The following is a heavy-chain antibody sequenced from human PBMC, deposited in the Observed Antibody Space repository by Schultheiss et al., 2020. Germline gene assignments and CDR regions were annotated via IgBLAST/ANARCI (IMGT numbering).Heavy chain of an antibody. CDR2: IRSKTYGGTT. CDR3: TTPVVAMHY. J-gene: IGHJ4*02. V-gene: IGHV3-49*04. D-gene: IGHD2-15*01. CDR1: GFTFGDYA. Sequence: SLRLSCTTSGFTFGDYAMTWVRQAPGKGLEWVGFIRSKTYGGTTEYAASVEGRFTISRDDSKGIAYLQMNSLKTEDTAVYYCTTPVVAMHYWGQGTLVTVSA.